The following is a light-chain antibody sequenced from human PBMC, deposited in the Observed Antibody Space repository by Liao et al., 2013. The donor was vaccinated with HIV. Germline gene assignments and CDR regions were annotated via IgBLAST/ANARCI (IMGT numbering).Light chain of an antibody. CDR2: QDT. CDR1: KLEDKY. J-gene: IGLJ2*01. V-gene: IGLV3-1*01. CDR3: QAWGSGTVG. Sequence: SYELTQPPSVSVSPGQTANITCSGDKLEDKYVCWYQQTPGQSPVLVIYQDTKRPSRIPERFSGSNSEYTATLTISETQAMDEADYFCQAWGSGTVGFGGGTKVTVL.